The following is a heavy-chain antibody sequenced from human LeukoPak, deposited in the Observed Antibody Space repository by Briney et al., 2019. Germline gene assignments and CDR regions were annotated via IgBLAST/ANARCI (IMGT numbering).Heavy chain of an antibody. J-gene: IGHJ6*02. CDR3: ARLAAAGTDPYYYYYYGMDV. Sequence: SETLSLTCAVYGGSFSGYYWIWIRQPPGNGLEWIGEINHRGSTNYNPSLKSRVTISVDTSKNQFSLKLSSATAADTAVYYCARLAAAGTDPYYYYYYGMDVWGQGTTVTVSS. V-gene: IGHV4-34*01. CDR1: GGSFSGYY. CDR2: INHRGST. D-gene: IGHD6-13*01.